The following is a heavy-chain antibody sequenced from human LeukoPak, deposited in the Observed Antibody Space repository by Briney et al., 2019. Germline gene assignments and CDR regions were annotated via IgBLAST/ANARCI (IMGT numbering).Heavy chain of an antibody. CDR3: ARHLNNCGDDCYIFDY. V-gene: IGHV4-59*08. J-gene: IGHJ4*02. Sequence: SETLSLTCTVSGGSISGYYWTWIRQLPGKGLEWMGYIYYSGSTNYNPSLKSRVTISVDTSKNQFSLRVSSVTAADTAVYYCARHLNNCGDDCYIFDYWGQGTLVTVSS. D-gene: IGHD2-21*01. CDR1: GGSISGYY. CDR2: IYYSGST.